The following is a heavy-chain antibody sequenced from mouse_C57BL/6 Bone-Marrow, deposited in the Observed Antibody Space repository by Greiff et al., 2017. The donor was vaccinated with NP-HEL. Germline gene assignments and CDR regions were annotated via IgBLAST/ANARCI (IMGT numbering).Heavy chain of an antibody. Sequence: QVQLQQPGAELVKPGASVKLSCKASGYTFTSYWMHWVKQRPGQGLEWIGMIHPNSGSTNYNEKFKSKATLTLDKSSSTAYMQLSSLTSEDSAVYYCDGSFWYFDVWGTGTTVTVSS. V-gene: IGHV1-64*01. CDR3: DGSFWYFDV. D-gene: IGHD1-1*01. J-gene: IGHJ1*03. CDR2: IHPNSGST. CDR1: GYTFTSYW.